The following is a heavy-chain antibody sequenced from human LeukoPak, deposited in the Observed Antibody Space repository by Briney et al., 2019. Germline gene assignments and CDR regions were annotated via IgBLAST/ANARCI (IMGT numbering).Heavy chain of an antibody. J-gene: IGHJ4*02. CDR1: GFIFSSYA. V-gene: IGHV3-64*01. CDR2: ISSNGGST. CDR3: ARAVGGRDGDHVGSDY. Sequence: GGSLRLSCAASGFIFSSYAMHWVRQAPGKGLEYVSAISSNGGSTYYANSVKGRFTISRDNSKNTLYLQMGSLRAEDMAAYYCARAVGGRDGDHVGSDYWGQGTLVTVSS. D-gene: IGHD4-17*01.